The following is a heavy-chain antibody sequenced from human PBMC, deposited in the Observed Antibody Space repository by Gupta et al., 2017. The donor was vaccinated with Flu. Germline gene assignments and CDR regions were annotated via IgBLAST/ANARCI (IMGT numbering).Heavy chain of an antibody. V-gene: IGHV1-69*06. D-gene: IGHD3-22*01. Sequence: QVQLVQSGAEVKNPGSSVKISCQVSGGTFSSNAISWVRQVPGQGLEWMGGIIPKFDTPNHAQKCKYRGTITADKSTSKAYMELRSLRSEDTAVYYCARDYDGRGTDEYYYYGMDVWGQGTTVNVS. CDR2: IIPKFDTP. CDR3: ARDYDGRGTDEYYYYGMDV. CDR1: GGTFSSNA. J-gene: IGHJ6*02.